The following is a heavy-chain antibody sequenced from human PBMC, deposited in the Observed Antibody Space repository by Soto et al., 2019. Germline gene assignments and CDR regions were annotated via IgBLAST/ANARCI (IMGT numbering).Heavy chain of an antibody. V-gene: IGHV1-8*01. Sequence: ASVKVSCKASGYTFTSYDINWVRQATGQGLEWMGWMNPNSGNTGYAQKFQGRVTMTRNTSISTAYMELSSLRSEDTAVYYCARYYKGYYYMDVWGKGTTVTVSS. J-gene: IGHJ6*03. CDR2: MNPNSGNT. D-gene: IGHD1-26*01. CDR3: ARYYKGYYYMDV. CDR1: GYTFTSYD.